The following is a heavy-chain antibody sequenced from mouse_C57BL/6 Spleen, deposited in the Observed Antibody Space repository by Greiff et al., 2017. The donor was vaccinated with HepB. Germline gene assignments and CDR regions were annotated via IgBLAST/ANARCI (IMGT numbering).Heavy chain of an antibody. J-gene: IGHJ3*01. CDR1: GYTFTSYW. V-gene: IGHV1-64*01. D-gene: IGHD2-2*01. Sequence: QVQLKQPGAELVKPGASVKLSCKASGYTFTSYWMHWVKQRPGQGLEWIGMIHPNSGSTNYNEKFKSKATLTVDKSSSTAYMQLSSLTSEDSAVYYCARSVYYGYDWFAYWGQGTLVTVSA. CDR2: IHPNSGST. CDR3: ARSVYYGYDWFAY.